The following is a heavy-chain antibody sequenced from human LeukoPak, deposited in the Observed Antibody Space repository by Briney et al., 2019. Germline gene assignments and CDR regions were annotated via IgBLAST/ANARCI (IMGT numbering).Heavy chain of an antibody. CDR3: ARGAYCSSTSCRLDY. D-gene: IGHD2-2*01. CDR2: IIPIFGIA. Sequence: PVKVSCKASGGTFSSYAISWVRQAPGQGLEWMGRIIPIFGIANYAQKFQGRVTITADKSTSTAYMELSSLRSEDTAVYYCARGAYCSSTSCRLDYWGQGTLVTVSS. V-gene: IGHV1-69*04. J-gene: IGHJ4*02. CDR1: GGTFSSYA.